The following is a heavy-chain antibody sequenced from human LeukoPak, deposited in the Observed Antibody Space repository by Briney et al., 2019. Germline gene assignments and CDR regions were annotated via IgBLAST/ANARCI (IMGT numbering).Heavy chain of an antibody. J-gene: IGHJ1*01. CDR3: ASGKYSHH. CDR2: IYYSGST. CDR1: GGSISSYY. Sequence: SETLSLTCTVSGGSISSYYWSWIRQPPGKGLEWIGYIYYSGSTNYNPSLKSRVTISVDTSKNQFSLKLSSVTAADTAVYYCASGKYSHHGAQGPLATVSS. V-gene: IGHV4-59*01. D-gene: IGHD1-14*01.